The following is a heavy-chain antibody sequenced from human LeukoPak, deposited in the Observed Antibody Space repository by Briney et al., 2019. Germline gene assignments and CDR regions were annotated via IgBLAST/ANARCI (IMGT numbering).Heavy chain of an antibody. J-gene: IGHJ3*02. V-gene: IGHV1-18*01. CDR2: ISAYNGHT. CDR1: GYTFTSYG. CDR3: ARDYDILTGYYSAFDI. Sequence: ASVKVSCKASGYTFTSYGISWVRQAPGQGLEWMGWISAYNGHTNYAQKLQGRVTMTTDTSTSTAYMELRSLRSDDTAVYYCARDYDILTGYYSAFDIWGQGTMVTVSS. D-gene: IGHD3-9*01.